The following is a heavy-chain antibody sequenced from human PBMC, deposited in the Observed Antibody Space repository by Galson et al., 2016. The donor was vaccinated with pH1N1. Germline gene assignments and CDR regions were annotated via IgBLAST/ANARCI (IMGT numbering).Heavy chain of an antibody. D-gene: IGHD3-9*01. Sequence: SLRLSCAASGFRFSSYGMHWVRQAPGKGLEWVAGISYDGSDKFYADSVKGRFTISRDNSKNTLYLLMDSLRYDDTAVYYCAKAQSVFDLPIDYWGQGTLVGVSS. V-gene: IGHV3-30*18. CDR1: GFRFSSYG. CDR2: ISYDGSDK. J-gene: IGHJ4*02. CDR3: AKAQSVFDLPIDY.